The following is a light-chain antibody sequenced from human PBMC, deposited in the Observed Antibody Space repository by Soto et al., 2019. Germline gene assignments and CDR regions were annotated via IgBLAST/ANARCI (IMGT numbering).Light chain of an antibody. Sequence: EVVMTQSPATLSVSPGERATLSCRASQSVSNNLACYQQKPGQAPRLLIYDASTRATGIPARFSGSGSGTEFSLTISSLQSEDFAVYYCRQYNNWPSFTFGPGTKVDIK. CDR2: DAS. J-gene: IGKJ3*01. V-gene: IGKV3-15*01. CDR1: QSVSNN. CDR3: RQYNNWPSFT.